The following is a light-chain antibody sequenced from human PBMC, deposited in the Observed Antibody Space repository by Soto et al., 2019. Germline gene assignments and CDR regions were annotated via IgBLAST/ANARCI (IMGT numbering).Light chain of an antibody. CDR2: EVS. CDR1: SSDVGGYKY. J-gene: IGLJ1*01. Sequence: QSVLTQPASVSGSPGQSIAISCTGTSSDVGGYKYVSRYQQQPGKAPKLLISEVSNRPSGVSDRLSGSKSGNTASLTISGLQAEDEADYYCSSFTSSYTFVFGSGTNVTVL. CDR3: SSFTSSYTFV. V-gene: IGLV2-14*01.